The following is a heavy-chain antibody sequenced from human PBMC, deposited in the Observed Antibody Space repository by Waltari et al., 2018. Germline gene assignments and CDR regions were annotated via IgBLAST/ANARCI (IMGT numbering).Heavy chain of an antibody. Sequence: EVQLVESGGGLVQPGGSLKLSCAASGFTFRGSPMHWVRQASGKGLEWVGRIRNKANSYATGYAVSVKGRFTISRDDSKNTAYLEMNSLKTEDTAVYYCSTMGETSGYWGQGTLVTVSS. CDR3: STMGETSGY. V-gene: IGHV3-73*02. J-gene: IGHJ4*02. CDR2: IRNKANSYAT. CDR1: GFTFRGSP. D-gene: IGHD3-16*01.